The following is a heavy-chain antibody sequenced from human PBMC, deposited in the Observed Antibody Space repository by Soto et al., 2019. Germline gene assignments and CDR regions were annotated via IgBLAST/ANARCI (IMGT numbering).Heavy chain of an antibody. Sequence: QVQLVQSGAEVKKPGSSVKVSCKASGGTLNTYAISWVRQAPGQGLEWMGGINPIFGTAITAQKFQDRVTLTADGSTSTAFMELRSLRSDDTAVYYCAGSNHYDTRGSLRHWGQGTLVSVSS. CDR2: INPIFGTA. V-gene: IGHV1-69*12. D-gene: IGHD3-22*01. J-gene: IGHJ4*02. CDR1: GGTLNTYA. CDR3: AGSNHYDTRGSLRH.